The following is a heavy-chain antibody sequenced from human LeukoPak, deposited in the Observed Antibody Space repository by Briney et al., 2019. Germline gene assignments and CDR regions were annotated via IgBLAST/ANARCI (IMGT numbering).Heavy chain of an antibody. J-gene: IGHJ3*02. D-gene: IGHD3-10*02. V-gene: IGHV3-64*01. CDR3: ARAFAWGSMFAGFDI. CDR1: GFTFSNYG. Sequence: GGSLRLSCVASGFTFSNYGIHWVRQAPGKGLEYVSGSSTNGGSTYYGSSVKGRFTISRDDSKNTLYLQMGSLRVEDMAVYYCARAFAWGSMFAGFDIWGQGTMVSVSS. CDR2: SSTNGGST.